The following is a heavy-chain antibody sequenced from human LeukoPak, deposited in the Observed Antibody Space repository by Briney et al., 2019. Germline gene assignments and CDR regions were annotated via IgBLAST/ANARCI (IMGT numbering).Heavy chain of an antibody. CDR3: ASGLYQLPIDY. Sequence: PGGSLRLSCVASGFTFSDYYMSWIRQAPGKGLEWVSYISSTGSTIYYADSVKGRFTISRDNARKSLYLQMDSLRAEDTAVYYCASGLYQLPIDYWGQGTLVTVSS. CDR1: GFTFSDYY. CDR2: ISSTGSTI. J-gene: IGHJ4*02. D-gene: IGHD2-2*01. V-gene: IGHV3-11*01.